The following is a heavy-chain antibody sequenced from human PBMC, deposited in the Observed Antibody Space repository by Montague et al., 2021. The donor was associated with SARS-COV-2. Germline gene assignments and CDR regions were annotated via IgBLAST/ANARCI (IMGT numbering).Heavy chain of an antibody. V-gene: IGHV4-39*01. CDR2: IYDSGST. J-gene: IGHJ4*02. CDR3: ARINYYYDSSGYRCDRTLDY. CDR1: GGSISSSSYY. Sequence: SETLSLTCTVSGGSISSSSYYWGWIRQPPGKGLEWIGSIYDSGSTYYNPSLKSRVTISVDTSKNQFSLKLSSVTAADTAVYYCARINYYYDSSGYRCDRTLDYWGQGTLVTVST. D-gene: IGHD3-22*01.